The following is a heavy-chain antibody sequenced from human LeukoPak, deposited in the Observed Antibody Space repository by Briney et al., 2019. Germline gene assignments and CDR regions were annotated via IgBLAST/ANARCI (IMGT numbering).Heavy chain of an antibody. J-gene: IGHJ4*02. CDR1: GFTYRSYG. D-gene: IGHD3-22*01. V-gene: IGHV3-33*01. Sequence: PGRSLRLSCAASGFTYRSYGMHWVRQAPGKGLEWVAVIWYDGSNKYYADSVKGRFTISRDNSKNTLYLQMNSLRAEDTAVYYCARDSYYDHSGGDFDYWGQGTLVTVSS. CDR3: ARDSYYDHSGGDFDY. CDR2: IWYDGSNK.